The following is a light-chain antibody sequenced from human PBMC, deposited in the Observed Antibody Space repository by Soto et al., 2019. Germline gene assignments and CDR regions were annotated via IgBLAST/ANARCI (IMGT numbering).Light chain of an antibody. J-gene: IGLJ2*01. CDR3: SSYTNSISVV. CDR2: EVS. CDR1: SSDIGSYNR. V-gene: IGLV2-18*02. Sequence: QSALTRPPSVSGSPGQSVTISCTGTSSDIGSYNRVSWYQQPPGTAPKLIIYEVSNRPSGVPDRFSGSKSGNTASLTISGLQAEDEADYYCSSYTNSISVVFGGGTKLTVL.